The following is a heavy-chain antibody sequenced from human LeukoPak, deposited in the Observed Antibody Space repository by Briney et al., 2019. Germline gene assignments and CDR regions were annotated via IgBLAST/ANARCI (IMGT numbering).Heavy chain of an antibody. J-gene: IGHJ2*01. D-gene: IGHD2-21*02. CDR3: ARDLGQRGVVTAHYWYFDL. CDR1: GGSISTKY. V-gene: IGHV4-4*07. CDR2: VHTSGTT. Sequence: SETLSLTCTVSGGSISTKYWSWIRQPAGKGLEGIGRVHTSGTTHYNPSLRSRVTISVDNSKNQFSLNLTSVTATDTAVYYCARDLGQRGVVTAHYWYFDLWGRGTLVTVSS.